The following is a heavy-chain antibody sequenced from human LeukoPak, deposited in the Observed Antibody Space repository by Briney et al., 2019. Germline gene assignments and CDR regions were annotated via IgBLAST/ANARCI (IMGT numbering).Heavy chain of an antibody. CDR1: GYTLTELS. CDR3: ATAPYGDGDY. D-gene: IGHD4-17*01. V-gene: IGHV1-24*01. J-gene: IGHJ4*02. CDR2: FDPGDGET. Sequence: ASVKVSCKVSGYTLTELSMHWVRQAPGKGLEWMGGFDPGDGETIYAQKSQGRVTMTEDTSTDTAYMELSSLRSEDTAVYYCATAPYGDGDYWGQGTLVTVSS.